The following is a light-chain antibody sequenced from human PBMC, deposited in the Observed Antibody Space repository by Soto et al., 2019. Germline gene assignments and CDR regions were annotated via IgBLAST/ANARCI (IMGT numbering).Light chain of an antibody. CDR2: GAS. CDR3: QQYNSWPRT. Sequence: EIVMTQSPATLSVSPGERATLSCRASQSVSSNLAWYQQKPGQAPRLLISGASTRANGIPARFSGSGSGTEFTLTISSLQSEDFAVYYCQQYNSWPRTFGQGTKVEI. V-gene: IGKV3-15*01. CDR1: QSVSSN. J-gene: IGKJ1*01.